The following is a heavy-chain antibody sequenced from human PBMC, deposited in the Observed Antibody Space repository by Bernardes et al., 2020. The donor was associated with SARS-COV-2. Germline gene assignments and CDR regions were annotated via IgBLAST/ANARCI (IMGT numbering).Heavy chain of an antibody. J-gene: IGHJ6*02. CDR2: FDPEDGQT. Sequence: ASVKVSCKVSGYTLTELSIHWVRQAPGRGREGMGVFDPEDGQTIFAQKLHGRVTMTEDTSTDTAYMELSSLGSEDTAVYYSANAIAAAGNPDDYYYYYGFDVRGQGTTVNVYS. CDR1: GYTLTELS. V-gene: IGHV1-24*01. CDR3: ANAIAAAGNPDDYYYYYGFDV. D-gene: IGHD6-13*01.